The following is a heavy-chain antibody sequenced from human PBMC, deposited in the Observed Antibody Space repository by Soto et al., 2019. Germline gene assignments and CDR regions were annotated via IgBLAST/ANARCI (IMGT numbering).Heavy chain of an antibody. Sequence: QVQLVQSGSEVKKPGSSVKVSCKASGGTVSSYTFSWVRQSPGQGLEWMGRIIPILDLANYAPKFQGRVTITADKSTSTAYVELNSLRSEDTAVYYCATPRNVGVYGDYGLDDWGQGTLVTVSS. J-gene: IGHJ4*02. D-gene: IGHD4-17*01. CDR1: GGTVSSYT. CDR3: ATPRNVGVYGDYGLDD. CDR2: IIPILDLA. V-gene: IGHV1-69*02.